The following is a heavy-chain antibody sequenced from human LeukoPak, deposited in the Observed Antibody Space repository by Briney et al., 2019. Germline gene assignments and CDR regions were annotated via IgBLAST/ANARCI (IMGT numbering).Heavy chain of an antibody. CDR1: GFTFSSYA. J-gene: IGHJ4*02. CDR3: ARDSGDYYDSSGPGGY. D-gene: IGHD3-22*01. CDR2: ISYDGSNK. V-gene: IGHV3-30*01. Sequence: GRSLRLSCAASGFTFSSYAMHWVRQAPGKGLEGVAVISYDGSNKYYADSVKGRFTISRDNSKNTLYLQMNSLRAEDTAVYYCARDSGDYYDSSGPGGYWGQGTLVTVSS.